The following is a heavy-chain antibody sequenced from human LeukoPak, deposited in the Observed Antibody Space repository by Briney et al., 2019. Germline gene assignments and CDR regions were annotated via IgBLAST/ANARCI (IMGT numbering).Heavy chain of an antibody. CDR1: GFLFSTYT. CDR3: AKDKVPDGKWDIDY. J-gene: IGHJ4*02. D-gene: IGHD1-26*01. V-gene: IGHV3-23*01. Sequence: PGGSLRLSCAASGFLFSTYTVNWVRQAPGQGLEWVAALAAASGTRYYANSVKGRFTISRDNSKHTVFLQMNSLRVEDTAVYYCAKDKVPDGKWDIDYWGQGTLVTVSS. CDR2: LAAASGTR.